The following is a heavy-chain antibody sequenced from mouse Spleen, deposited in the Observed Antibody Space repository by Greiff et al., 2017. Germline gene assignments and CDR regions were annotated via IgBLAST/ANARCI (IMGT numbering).Heavy chain of an antibody. V-gene: IGHV5-9-3*01. J-gene: IGHJ2*01. CDR2: ISSGGSYT. CDR1: GFTFSSYA. Sequence: DVKLVESGGGLVKPGGSLKLSCAASGFTFSSYAMSWVRQTPEKRLEWVATISSGGSYTYYPDSVKGRFTISRDNAKNTLYLQMSSLRSEDTAMYYCARHGTFFDYWGQGTTLTVSS. CDR3: ARHGTFFDY. D-gene: IGHD4-1*01.